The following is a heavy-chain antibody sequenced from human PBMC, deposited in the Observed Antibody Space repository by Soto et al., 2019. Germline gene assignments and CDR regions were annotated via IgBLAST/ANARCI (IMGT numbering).Heavy chain of an antibody. D-gene: IGHD1-7*01. CDR1: GFTFSSYE. J-gene: IGHJ5*02. CDR2: ISSSGSTI. CDR3: ARGTRGLELRFDP. Sequence: EVQLVESGGGLVQPGGSLRLSCAASGFTFSSYEMNWVRQAPGNGLEWVSYISSSGSTIYYADSVKGRFTISRDNAKNSLYLQMNSLRAEDTAVYYCARGTRGLELRFDPWGQGTLVTVSS. V-gene: IGHV3-48*03.